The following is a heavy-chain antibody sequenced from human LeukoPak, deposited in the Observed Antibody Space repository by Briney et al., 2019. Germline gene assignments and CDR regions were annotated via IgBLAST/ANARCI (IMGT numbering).Heavy chain of an antibody. V-gene: IGHV1-18*01. CDR2: ISAYNGNT. Sequence: ASVKVSCKASGYTFTSYGISWVRQAPGQGLEWMGWISAYNGNTNYAQKLQGRVTMTTDTSTSTAYMELRSLRSDDTAVYYCARDPIVVVLAAIRPYYYGMDVWGQGTTVTVSS. J-gene: IGHJ6*02. D-gene: IGHD2-2*01. CDR3: ARDPIVVVLAAIRPYYYGMDV. CDR1: GYTFTSYG.